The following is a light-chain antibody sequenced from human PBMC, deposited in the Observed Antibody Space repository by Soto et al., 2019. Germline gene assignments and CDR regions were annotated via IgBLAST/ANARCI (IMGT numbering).Light chain of an antibody. CDR2: AAS. J-gene: IGKJ5*01. V-gene: IGKV1-39*01. Sequence: DIQMTQSPSSLTASLGNRVTFTWRASQSISSYLNWYQQXPRKAPXLLIYAASSLQSGVPSRFSGSGCGTDFTLTTSSLQPEDFSTYYCQQSYSTPQITFGQGTRLEIK. CDR1: QSISSY. CDR3: QQSYSTPQIT.